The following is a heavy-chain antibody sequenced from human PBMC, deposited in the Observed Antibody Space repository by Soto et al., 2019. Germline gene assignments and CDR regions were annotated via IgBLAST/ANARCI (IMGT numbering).Heavy chain of an antibody. CDR2: MNPNSGNT. V-gene: IGHV1-8*01. D-gene: IGHD3-22*01. CDR1: AYSFTSYD. Sequence: ASAQVSCSAPAYSFTSYDINWVRQAPGQRLEWMGWMNPNSGNTGYAQKFQGRVTISKDTSKNQVVLTMTNMDPVDTATYYCARISYDYYDSRYYYGMDVWGQGTTVTVSS. J-gene: IGHJ6*02. CDR3: ARISYDYYDSRYYYGMDV.